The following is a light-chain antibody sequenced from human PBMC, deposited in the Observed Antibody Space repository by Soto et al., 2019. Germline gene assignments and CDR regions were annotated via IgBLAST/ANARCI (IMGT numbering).Light chain of an antibody. Sequence: EIVLTQSPGTLSLSPGERATLSCRASQSVSSSYLAWYQQKPGQAPRLLIHGASSRATGIPDRFIGSGSGTDFTLTISRLEPEDFAVYYCQQYGSSPLTFGPGTKLESK. CDR2: GAS. J-gene: IGKJ2*01. CDR3: QQYGSSPLT. V-gene: IGKV3-20*01. CDR1: QSVSSSY.